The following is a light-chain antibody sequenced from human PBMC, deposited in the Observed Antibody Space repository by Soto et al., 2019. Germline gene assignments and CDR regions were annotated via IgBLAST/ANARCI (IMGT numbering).Light chain of an antibody. J-gene: IGLJ2*01. CDR1: SSNMGSNT. Sequence: QSVLTQPPSASGTPGQGVAISCSGSSSNMGSNTVNWYQHLPGTAPKLLIYNDNQRPSGVPDRFFGSKSGPSASLAITGLQSEDEAVYYCAAWDGSLNHILFGGGTKLTVL. CDR2: NDN. V-gene: IGLV1-44*01. CDR3: AAWDGSLNHIL.